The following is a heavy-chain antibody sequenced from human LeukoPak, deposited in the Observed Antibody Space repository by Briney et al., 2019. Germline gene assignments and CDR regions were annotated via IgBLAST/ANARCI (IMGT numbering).Heavy chain of an antibody. CDR2: ISATGSTT. D-gene: IGHD3-9*01. J-gene: IGHJ4*02. CDR1: GLTFSTYA. CDR3: ANTADYDILTGYLDY. Sequence: GGSLRLSCTASGLTFSTYALSWVRQTPGKGLEWLSVISATGSTTYYADSVRGRFTISRDNSKNTLYLQMNSLRAEDTAVYYCANTADYDILTGYLDYWGQGTLVTVSS. V-gene: IGHV3-23*01.